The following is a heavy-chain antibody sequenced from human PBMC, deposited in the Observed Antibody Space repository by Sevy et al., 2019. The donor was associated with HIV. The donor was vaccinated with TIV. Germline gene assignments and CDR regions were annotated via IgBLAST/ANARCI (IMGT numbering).Heavy chain of an antibody. D-gene: IGHD3-22*01. CDR1: GFTFTSSA. Sequence: ATVKVSCKASGFTFTSSAVQWVGQARGQRLEWIGWIVVGSGNTNYAQKFQERVTITRDMSTSTAYMELSSLRSEDTAVYYCTTTMIVGDAFDIWGQGTMVTVSS. J-gene: IGHJ3*02. CDR3: TTTMIVGDAFDI. CDR2: IVVGSGNT. V-gene: IGHV1-58*01.